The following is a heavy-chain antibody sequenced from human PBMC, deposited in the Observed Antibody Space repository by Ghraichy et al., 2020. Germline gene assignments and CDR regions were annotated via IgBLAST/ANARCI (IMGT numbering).Heavy chain of an antibody. Sequence: GGSLRLPCAASGFTFRTYAMSWVRQAPGKGLEWVSAITDNGGTTYDAESVKGRFTISRDNSKNTLFLQMNSLRGEDTAVYYCAKFARDWPNEYLQHWGQGALVTVSS. CDR2: ITDNGGTT. CDR1: GFTFRTYA. D-gene: IGHD3/OR15-3a*01. V-gene: IGHV3-23*01. CDR3: AKFARDWPNEYLQH. J-gene: IGHJ1*01.